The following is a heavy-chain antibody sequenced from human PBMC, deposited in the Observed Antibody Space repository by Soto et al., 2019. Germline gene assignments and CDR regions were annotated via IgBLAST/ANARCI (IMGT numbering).Heavy chain of an antibody. CDR3: AKCESGTPYYGMDV. J-gene: IGHJ6*02. Sequence: GGSLRLSCAASGFIFSSYGMHWVRQAPGKGLEWVAVISYDGGDKVYADSVKGRFTISRDNSKNTLYLQVNSLRAEDTAVYYCAKCESGTPYYGMDVWGQGTTVTVSS. CDR1: GFIFSSYG. V-gene: IGHV3-30*18. D-gene: IGHD1-7*01. CDR2: ISYDGGDK.